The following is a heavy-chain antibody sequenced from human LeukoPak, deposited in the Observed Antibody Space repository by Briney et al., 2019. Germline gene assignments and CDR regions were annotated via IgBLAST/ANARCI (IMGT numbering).Heavy chain of an antibody. Sequence: SETLSLTCTVSGGSISSYYWSWIRQPPGKGLEWIGYIYYSGSTNYNPSLKSRVTISVDTSKNQFSLKLSSVTAADTAVYYCASHYDSSGYLPDYRGQGTLVTVSS. V-gene: IGHV4-59*08. J-gene: IGHJ4*02. CDR1: GGSISSYY. CDR3: ASHYDSSGYLPDY. CDR2: IYYSGST. D-gene: IGHD3-22*01.